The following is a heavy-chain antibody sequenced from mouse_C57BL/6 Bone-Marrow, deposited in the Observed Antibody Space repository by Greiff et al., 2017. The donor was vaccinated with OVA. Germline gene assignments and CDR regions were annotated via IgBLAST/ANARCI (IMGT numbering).Heavy chain of an antibody. D-gene: IGHD2-1*01. V-gene: IGHV14-4*01. CDR1: GGNRKDDY. J-gene: IGHJ2*01. Sequence: VQLQQSGAELVRPGASGKGEGRAAGGNRKDDYMHWVKQRPEQGLEWIGWIDPENGDTEYASKFQGKATITADTSSNTAYLQLSSLTSEDTAVYYCTSYGNFDYWGQGTTLTVSS. CDR3: TSYGNFDY. CDR2: IDPENGDT.